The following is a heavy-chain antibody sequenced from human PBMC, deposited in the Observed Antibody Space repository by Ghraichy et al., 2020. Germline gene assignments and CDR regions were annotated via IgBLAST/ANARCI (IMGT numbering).Heavy chain of an antibody. CDR2: IYRSGST. CDR1: GDSISSSNC. J-gene: IGHJ4*02. D-gene: IGHD3-22*01. Sequence: SETLSLTCAVSGDSISSSNCWSWVRQSPGKGLEWIGEIYRSGSTNYNPSLKSRVTISTDRSKNQFSLKLTSVTAADTAVDYWLRGGGWIYTDNSGGYAGFSDWGQGTLVAVSS. CDR3: LRGGGWIYTDNSGGYAGFSD. V-gene: IGHV4-4*02.